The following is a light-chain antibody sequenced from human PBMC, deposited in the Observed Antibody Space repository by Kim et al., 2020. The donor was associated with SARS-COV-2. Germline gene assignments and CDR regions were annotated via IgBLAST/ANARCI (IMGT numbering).Light chain of an antibody. CDR1: QYIDTY. J-gene: IGKJ4*01. V-gene: IGKV3-11*01. Sequence: PDDSATLSCRASQYIDTYLAWYQQKLGQAPRLLIYETSAGATGVPARFSGSGTGTDFTLSISSLQPEDFAFYYCQQRDKWPFTFGRGTKVDIK. CDR2: ETS. CDR3: QQRDKWPFT.